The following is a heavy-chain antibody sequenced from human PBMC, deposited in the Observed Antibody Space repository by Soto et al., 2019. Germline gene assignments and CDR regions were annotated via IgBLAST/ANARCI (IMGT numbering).Heavy chain of an antibody. CDR3: ARDKGRYDSGMDV. Sequence: KASETLSLTCTVSGTSINSYYWSWIRQPPGKGLEWIGYIFYSGSTKYNPSLKSRVTISVDRSKNHFSLNLTSVTAADTAVYYCARDKGRYDSGMDVWGQGTTVT. CDR2: IFYSGST. D-gene: IGHD3-9*01. CDR1: GTSINSYY. J-gene: IGHJ6*02. V-gene: IGHV4-59*01.